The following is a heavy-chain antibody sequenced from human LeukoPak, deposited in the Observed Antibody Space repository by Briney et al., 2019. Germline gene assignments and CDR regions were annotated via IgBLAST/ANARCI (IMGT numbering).Heavy chain of an antibody. CDR1: GYTLTGYY. J-gene: IGHJ4*02. D-gene: IGHD3-10*01. Sequence: ASVKVSCKASGYTLTGYYMHWVRQAPGQGLEWMGWIDPNSGGTNYAQNFQGRVTLTRDTSISTAYMEPSRLRSDDTAVYYCAREQKGLIRGPVDCWGQGTLVIVSS. CDR3: AREQKGLIRGPVDC. V-gene: IGHV1-2*02. CDR2: IDPNSGGT.